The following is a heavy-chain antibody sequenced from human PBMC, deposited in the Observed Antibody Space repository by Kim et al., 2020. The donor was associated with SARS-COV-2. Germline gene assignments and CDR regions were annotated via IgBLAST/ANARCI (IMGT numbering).Heavy chain of an antibody. J-gene: IGHJ6*03. D-gene: IGHD3-9*01. Sequence: ASVKVSCKASGYTFSGYYLHWVRQAPGQGLEWMGWIMPKSGDTSYAQKFQGRVTMTRDTSISTAYMELSRLRSDDTAVYYCARDATYYDLLTGYYKRDYYYYYMDVWGKGTTVTVSS. CDR1: GYTFSGYY. V-gene: IGHV1-2*02. CDR2: IMPKSGDT. CDR3: ARDATYYDLLTGYYKRDYYYYYMDV.